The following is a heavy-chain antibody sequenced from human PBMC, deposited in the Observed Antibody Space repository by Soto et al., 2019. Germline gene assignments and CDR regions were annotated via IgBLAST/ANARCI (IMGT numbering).Heavy chain of an antibody. CDR1: VGSINGHY. D-gene: IGHD1-20*01. V-gene: IGHV4-59*11. CDR3: ARGLTAFDP. CDR2: IYYSGNT. J-gene: IGHJ5*02. Sequence: TETLSLTCTVSVGSINGHYWSWIRQSPGQGLEWIGNIYYSGNTNYNPSLKSRVTISVDTSKNELSLKLGSVTAADTAVYYCARGLTAFDPWGQGTLVTVSS.